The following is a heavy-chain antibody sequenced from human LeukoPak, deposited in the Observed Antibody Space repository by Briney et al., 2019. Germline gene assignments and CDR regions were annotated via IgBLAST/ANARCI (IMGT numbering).Heavy chain of an antibody. V-gene: IGHV3-23*01. Sequence: GGSLRLSCAASGFTLTTYAMTWVRQAPGKGLEWVSAISGDGDTTYYADSVRGRFTVSKDNSENTLYPQMNSLRAEGTAVYYCARVPGSYYVDFDYWGQGTLVTVSS. J-gene: IGHJ4*02. D-gene: IGHD3-10*01. CDR1: GFTLTTYA. CDR3: ARVPGSYYVDFDY. CDR2: ISGDGDTT.